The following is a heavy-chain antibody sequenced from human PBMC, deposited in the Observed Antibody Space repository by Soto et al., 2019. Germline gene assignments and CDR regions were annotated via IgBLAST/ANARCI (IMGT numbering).Heavy chain of an antibody. V-gene: IGHV3-30-3*01. CDR2: ISYDGSNK. CDR1: GLTFSSYA. Sequence: PVGSLRLSCAASGLTFSSYAMHWVRQAPGKGLEWVAVISYDGSNKYYADSVKGRFTISRDNSKNTLYLQMNSLRAEDTAVYYCASLSYKYYDFWSGYYTKTEYFQHWGQGTLVTVSS. D-gene: IGHD3-3*01. CDR3: ASLSYKYYDFWSGYYTKTEYFQH. J-gene: IGHJ1*01.